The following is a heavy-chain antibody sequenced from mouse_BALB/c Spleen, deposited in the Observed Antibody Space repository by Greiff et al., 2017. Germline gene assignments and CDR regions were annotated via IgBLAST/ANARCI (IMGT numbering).Heavy chain of an antibody. D-gene: IGHD1-1*01. J-gene: IGHJ3*01. CDR1: GYSITSDYA. CDR3: ASPDYYGSSWFAY. Sequence: EVMLVESGPGLVKPSQSLSLTCTVTGYSITSDYAWNWIRQFPGNKLEWMGYISYSGSTSYNPSLKSRISITRDTSKNQFFLQLNSVTTEDTATYYCASPDYYGSSWFAYWGQGTLVTVSA. V-gene: IGHV3-2*02. CDR2: ISYSGST.